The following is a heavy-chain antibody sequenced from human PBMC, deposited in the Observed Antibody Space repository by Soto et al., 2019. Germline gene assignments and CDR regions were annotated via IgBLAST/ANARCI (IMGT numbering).Heavy chain of an antibody. CDR2: IYYSGST. V-gene: IGHV4-59*01. CDR3: ARDGYNSLGY. Sequence: SETLSLTCTFSVGSIRSYYWIWIRQPPGKGLELIGYIYYSGSTNYNPSLKSRVTISVDTSKNQFSLKLSSVTAADTAVYYCARDGYNSLGYWGQGTLVTVSS. D-gene: IGHD5-12*01. CDR1: VGSIRSYY. J-gene: IGHJ4*02.